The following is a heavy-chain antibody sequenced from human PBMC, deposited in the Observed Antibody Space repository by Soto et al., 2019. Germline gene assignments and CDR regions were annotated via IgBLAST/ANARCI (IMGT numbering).Heavy chain of an antibody. CDR3: AHGSCSGADCYPNPYFDY. J-gene: IGHJ4*02. CDR1: GFSLSSTEEG. CDR2: IYWDDDK. V-gene: IGHV2-5*02. D-gene: IGHD2-21*02. Sequence: QITLKESGPTLVKPTQTLTLTCTFSGFSLSSTEEGVGWFRQPPGKAPEWLALIYWDDDKRYSPSLKTRLTITKDTSKNQVVLTMTNVDPVDTATYSWAHGSCSGADCYPNPYFDYWGQGILVTVSS.